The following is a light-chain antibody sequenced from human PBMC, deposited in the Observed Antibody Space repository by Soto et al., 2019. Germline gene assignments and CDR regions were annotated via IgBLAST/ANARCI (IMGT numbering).Light chain of an antibody. CDR2: GNN. J-gene: IGLJ1*01. Sequence: QSVLTQPPSVSGAPGQRVSISCTGSSSNIGAGYDVHWYQQLPGKAPTLLISGNNNRPSGVPDRFSGSKSCTSASLAITGLRAEDEADYYCQSYASSLSAGFVFGTGTKLTVL. CDR1: SSNIGAGYD. V-gene: IGLV1-40*01. CDR3: QSYASSLSAGFV.